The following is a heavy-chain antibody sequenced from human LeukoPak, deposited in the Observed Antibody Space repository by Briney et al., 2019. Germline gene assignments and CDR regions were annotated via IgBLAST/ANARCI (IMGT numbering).Heavy chain of an antibody. Sequence: GGSLRLSCEVSGFTFSNFLMHWVRQAPGGGLVWVSRINIDETNAYADSVKGRFTISRDNAKNTLNLQMNSLRAEDTAVYFCGRGGDGIDVWGQGTTVIVSS. CDR3: GRGGDGIDV. J-gene: IGHJ3*01. CDR2: INIDETNA. V-gene: IGHV3-74*01. CDR1: GFTFSNFL.